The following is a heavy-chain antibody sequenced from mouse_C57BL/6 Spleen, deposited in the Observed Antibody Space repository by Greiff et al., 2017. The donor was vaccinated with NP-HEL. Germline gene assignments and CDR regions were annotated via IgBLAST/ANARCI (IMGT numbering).Heavy chain of an antibody. CDR1: GYTFTGYW. V-gene: IGHV1-9*01. CDR3: AIYYDYLDY. J-gene: IGHJ2*01. D-gene: IGHD2-4*01. CDR2: ILPGSGST. Sequence: QVQLQQSGAELMKPGASVKLSCKATGYTFTGYWIEWVKQRPGHGLEWIGEILPGSGSTNYNAKFKGKATFTADTSSNTAYMQLSSLTTEDSAIYYCAIYYDYLDYWGQGTTLTVSS.